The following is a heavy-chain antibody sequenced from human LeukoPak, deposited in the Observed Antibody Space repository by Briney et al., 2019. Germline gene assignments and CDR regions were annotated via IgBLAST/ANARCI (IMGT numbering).Heavy chain of an antibody. CDR2: IYYSGRN. CDR1: SGSINSSSYY. Sequence: PSETLSLTCTVSSGSINSSSYYWGWIRQPPGKGLEWIGSIYYSGRNNYNTSLKSRVTMSVDTSKSQFSLNVSSVTGADTAVYYCAAMWAMVRGRQLYFYYYMDDWGKGTTVTVSS. D-gene: IGHD3-10*01. V-gene: IGHV4-39*01. J-gene: IGHJ6*03. CDR3: AAMWAMVRGRQLYFYYYMDD.